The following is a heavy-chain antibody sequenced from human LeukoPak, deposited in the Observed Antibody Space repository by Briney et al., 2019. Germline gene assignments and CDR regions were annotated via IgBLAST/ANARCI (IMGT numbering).Heavy chain of an antibody. CDR2: IWYDGSNK. D-gene: IGHD3-22*01. CDR3: ARSRYYYDSSGYDSLDY. J-gene: IGHJ4*02. Sequence: PGGSLRLYCAASGFTFSSYGMHWVRQAPGKGLEWVAVIWYDGSNKYYADSVKGRFTISRDNSKNTLYLQMNSLRAEDTAVYYCARSRYYYDSSGYDSLDYWGQGTLVTVSS. CDR1: GFTFSSYG. V-gene: IGHV3-33*01.